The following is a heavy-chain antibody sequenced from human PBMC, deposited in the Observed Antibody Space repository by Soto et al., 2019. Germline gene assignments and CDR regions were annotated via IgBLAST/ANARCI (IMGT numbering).Heavy chain of an antibody. J-gene: IGHJ4*02. Sequence: QVQLVQSGAEVKKPGSSVKVSCKDSGGTFSSYAISWVRQAPGQGLEWMGGIIPIFGTANYAQKFQRRVTITADESTSTAYMELSSLRSEDTAVYYCARSNKNIVVVPAAIELDYWGQGTLVTVSS. D-gene: IGHD2-2*02. V-gene: IGHV1-69*01. CDR3: ARSNKNIVVVPAAIELDY. CDR1: GGTFSSYA. CDR2: IIPIFGTA.